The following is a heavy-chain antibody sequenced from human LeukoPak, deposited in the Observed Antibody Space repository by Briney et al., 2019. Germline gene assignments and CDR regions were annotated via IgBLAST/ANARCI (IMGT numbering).Heavy chain of an antibody. CDR3: AKGGVRGYSGYSYFDY. J-gene: IGHJ4*02. Sequence: GGSLRLSCAASGFTFSSYGMHWVRQAPGKGLEWVAVISYDGSNKYYADSVKGRFTISRDNSKNTLYLQMNSLRAEDTAVYYCAKGGVRGYSGYSYFDYWGRGTLVTVSS. D-gene: IGHD5-12*01. CDR1: GFTFSSYG. V-gene: IGHV3-30*18. CDR2: ISYDGSNK.